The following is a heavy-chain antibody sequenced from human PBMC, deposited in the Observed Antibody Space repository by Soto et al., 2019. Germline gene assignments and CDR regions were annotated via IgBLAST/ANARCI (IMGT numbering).Heavy chain of an antibody. CDR2: ISYDGSNK. CDR1: GFTFSSYA. J-gene: IGHJ6*02. Sequence: GGSLRLSCAASGFTFSSYAMHWVRQAPGKGLEWVTVISYDGSNKYYADSVKGRFTISRDNSKNTLYLQMNSLRAEDTAVYYCARGDTYYDFWSGYSGSYYYYGMDVWGQGTTVTVSS. V-gene: IGHV3-30-3*01. CDR3: ARGDTYYDFWSGYSGSYYYYGMDV. D-gene: IGHD3-3*01.